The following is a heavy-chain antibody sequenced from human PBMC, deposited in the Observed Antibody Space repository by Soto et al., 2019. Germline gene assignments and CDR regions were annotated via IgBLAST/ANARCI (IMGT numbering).Heavy chain of an antibody. V-gene: IGHV2-5*02. Sequence: QITLKESGPTVVKPPETLTLTCTFSGFSLTTSGVGVGWVRQSPGKAPEWLALIYWDDDKRYSTSLNSRLIITKDTSKNQVVLTMANVDPADTATYYCAHRVLRTVFGLVTTTAIYFDFWGPGTPVVVSS. CDR2: IYWDDDK. CDR1: GFSLTTSGVG. CDR3: AHRVLRTVFGLVTTTAIYFDF. D-gene: IGHD3-3*01. J-gene: IGHJ4*02.